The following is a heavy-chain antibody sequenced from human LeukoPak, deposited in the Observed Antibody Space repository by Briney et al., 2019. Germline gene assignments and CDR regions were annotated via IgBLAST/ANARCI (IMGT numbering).Heavy chain of an antibody. CDR2: IRSKAYGGTA. CDR3: TVQVVSSDNWFDP. V-gene: IGHV3-49*04. CDR1: GLIFGDYA. D-gene: IGHD2-8*02. J-gene: IGHJ5*02. Sequence: TGGSLRLSCTASGLIFGDYAMTWVRQAPGKGLEWIGFIRSKAYGGTAEYAASVKGTFSISRDDSKSIAYLQLNSLRTEDTAVYYCTVQVVSSDNWFDPWGQGTLVTVSS.